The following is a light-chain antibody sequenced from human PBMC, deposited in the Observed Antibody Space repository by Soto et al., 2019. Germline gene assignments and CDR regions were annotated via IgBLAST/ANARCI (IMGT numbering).Light chain of an antibody. CDR3: QQYNTYPT. Sequence: DIQMIQSPSTLSASVGDRITITCRASQTLGRWLAWYQQKPGKALKLLISKASTLESGVPSRFSGSQSGTEFTLTISSLQPDDFATYYCQQYNTYPTFGQGTKVEI. V-gene: IGKV1-5*03. CDR2: KAS. J-gene: IGKJ1*01. CDR1: QTLGRW.